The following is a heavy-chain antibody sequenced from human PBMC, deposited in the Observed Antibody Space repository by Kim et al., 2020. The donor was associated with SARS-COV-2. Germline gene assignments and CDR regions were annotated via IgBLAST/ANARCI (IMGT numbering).Heavy chain of an antibody. CDR2: IYYSGST. CDR1: GGSISSSSYY. D-gene: IGHD3-10*01. CDR3: ARRDYYGPIYDY. Sequence: SETLSLTCTVSGGSISSSSYYWGWIRQPPGKGLEWIGSIYYSGSTYYNPSLKSRVTISVDTSKNQFSLKLSSVTAADTAVYYCARRDYYGPIYDYWGQGTLVTVSS. J-gene: IGHJ4*02. V-gene: IGHV4-39*01.